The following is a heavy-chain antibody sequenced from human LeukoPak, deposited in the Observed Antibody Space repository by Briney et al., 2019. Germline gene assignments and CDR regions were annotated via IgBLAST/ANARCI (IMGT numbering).Heavy chain of an antibody. CDR2: IYSGGST. Sequence: GGSLRLSCVASGFTVSSNYMSWVRQAPGKGLEWVSVIYSGGSTYYADSVKGRFTISRDNSKNTLYLQMNSLRAEDTAVYYCARKTTVTGRPYYYYYGMDVWGQGTTVTVSS. J-gene: IGHJ6*02. D-gene: IGHD4-17*01. V-gene: IGHV3-66*01. CDR3: ARKTTVTGRPYYYYYGMDV. CDR1: GFTVSSNY.